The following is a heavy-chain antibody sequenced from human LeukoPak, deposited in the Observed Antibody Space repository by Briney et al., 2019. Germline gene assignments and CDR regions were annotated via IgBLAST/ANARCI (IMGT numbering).Heavy chain of an antibody. CDR3: ARTYSGYDLYAFDI. J-gene: IGHJ3*02. CDR1: GGSISSYY. V-gene: IGHV4-59*01. Sequence: KTSETLSLTCTVSGGSISSYYWSWIRQPPGKGLEWIGYIYYSGSTNYNPSLKSRVTVSVDTSKNQFSLKLSSVTAADTAVYYCARTYSGYDLYAFDIWGQGTMVTVSS. D-gene: IGHD5-12*01. CDR2: IYYSGST.